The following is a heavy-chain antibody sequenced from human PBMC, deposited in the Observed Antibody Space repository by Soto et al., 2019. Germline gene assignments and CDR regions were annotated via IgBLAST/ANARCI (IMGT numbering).Heavy chain of an antibody. CDR1: GGSFSGYY. D-gene: IGHD6-25*01. V-gene: IGHV4-59*01. Sequence: SETLSLTCAVYGGSFSGYYWSWIRQPPGKGLEWIGYIYYSASTNYNPSLKSRATLSVDTSKNQFSLKLSSVTAADTAVYYCARDGSAYFDYWGQGTLVTVSS. CDR2: IYYSAST. J-gene: IGHJ4*02. CDR3: ARDGSAYFDY.